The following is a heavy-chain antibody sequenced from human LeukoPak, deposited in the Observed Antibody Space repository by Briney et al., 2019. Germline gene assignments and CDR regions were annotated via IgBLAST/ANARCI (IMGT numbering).Heavy chain of an antibody. V-gene: IGHV3-21*01. CDR2: ISSSSSYI. CDR1: GFTFSSYS. CDR3: ARDAPIAVAGTALWYYYGMDV. D-gene: IGHD6-19*01. Sequence: GGSLRLSCAASGFTFSSYSMNWVRQAPGKGLEWVSSISSSSSYIYYADSVKGRFTISRDNAKNSLYLQMNSLRAEDTAVYYCARDAPIAVAGTALWYYYGMDVWGKGTTVTVSS. J-gene: IGHJ6*04.